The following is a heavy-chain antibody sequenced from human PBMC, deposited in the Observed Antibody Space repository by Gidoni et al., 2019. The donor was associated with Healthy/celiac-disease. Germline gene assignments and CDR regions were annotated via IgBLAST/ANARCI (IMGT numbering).Heavy chain of an antibody. V-gene: IGHV3-66*02. CDR1: GSTVSSNY. CDR3: ARGVNFWIDY. Sequence: EVQPVESGGGSVLPGGSLTLSCAASGSTVSSNYMSWVRPAPGKGLEWVSVIYSCGSKYYADAVKGRCTISRDNSKNTLYLQMNSQRAEDTAVYYCARGVNFWIDYWGQGTLVTVSS. J-gene: IGHJ4*02. CDR2: IYSCGSK. D-gene: IGHD3-3*01.